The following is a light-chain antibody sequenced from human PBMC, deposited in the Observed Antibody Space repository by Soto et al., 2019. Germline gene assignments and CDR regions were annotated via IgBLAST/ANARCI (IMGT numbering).Light chain of an antibody. Sequence: EIVLTQSPGTLSLSPGERATLSCRASQSINYLAWYQQKVGQAPRLLIYGASTRATGIPDRFSGSGSGTDFSLTISRLEPEDFAVYYCQHYGSPPTYTFSQGTKLEIK. V-gene: IGKV3-20*01. CDR1: QSINY. CDR3: QHYGSPPTYT. CDR2: GAS. J-gene: IGKJ2*01.